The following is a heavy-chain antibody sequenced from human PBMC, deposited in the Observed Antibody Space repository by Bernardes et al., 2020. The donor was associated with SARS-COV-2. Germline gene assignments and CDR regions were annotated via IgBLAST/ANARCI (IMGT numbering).Heavy chain of an antibody. V-gene: IGHV4-59*01. CDR2: IYSTGRT. Sequence: SETLSLTCTVAGASINKYYWSWIRQPPGKGLEWIGYIYSTGRTNYNPSFKSRVTMSVDTSKSQFSLKLSSVTAADTAIYYCARGGVVFFGSGGKFDYWGQGSLVTVS. D-gene: IGHD3-10*01. CDR3: ARGGVVFFGSGGKFDY. CDR1: GASINKYY. J-gene: IGHJ4*02.